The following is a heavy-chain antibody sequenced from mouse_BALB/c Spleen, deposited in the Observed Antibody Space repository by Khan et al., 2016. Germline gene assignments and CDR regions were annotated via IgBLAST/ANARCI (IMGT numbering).Heavy chain of an antibody. J-gene: IGHJ4*01. V-gene: IGHV5-6-3*01. Sequence: EVELVESGGGFVQPGGSLELSCAASGFTFTTYAMSWVRQTPDKRLELVATINSDGSSTYYADTVKGRFTISRDNAKNTLYLQMSRLKYEDTAMYYCARVRHTMDYWGRGTSVTVSS. CDR3: ARVRHTMDY. CDR1: GFTFTTYA. D-gene: IGHD2-14*01. CDR2: INSDGSST.